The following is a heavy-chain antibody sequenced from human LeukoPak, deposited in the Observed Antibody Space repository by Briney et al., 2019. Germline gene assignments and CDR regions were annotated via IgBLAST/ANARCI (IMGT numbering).Heavy chain of an antibody. CDR3: ARHKGYKQQLVTTGFGY. J-gene: IGHJ4*02. Sequence: PGGSLRLSCAASGFTFSSYWMSWVRQAPGKGLEWIGSIYHSGSTYYNPSLKSRVTISVDTSKNQFSLKLSAVTVADTAFYYCARHKGYKQQLVTTGFGYWGQGTLVTVPS. D-gene: IGHD4-23*01. V-gene: IGHV4-38-2*01. CDR2: IYHSGST. CDR1: GFTFSSYW.